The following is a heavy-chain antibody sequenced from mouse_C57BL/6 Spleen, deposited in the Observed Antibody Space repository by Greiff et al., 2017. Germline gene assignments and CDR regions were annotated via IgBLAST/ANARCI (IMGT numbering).Heavy chain of an antibody. V-gene: IGHV3-6*01. CDR2: ISYDGSN. CDR3: AREGNWEIWFAY. J-gene: IGHJ3*01. Sequence: EVQLVASGPGLVKPSQSLSLTCSVTGYSITSGYYWNWIRQFPGNKLEWMAYISYDGSNNYNPSLKNLISITRDTSKNQFFLKLNSVTTEDTATYYCAREGNWEIWFAYWGQGTLVTVSA. D-gene: IGHD4-1*01. CDR1: GYSITSGYY.